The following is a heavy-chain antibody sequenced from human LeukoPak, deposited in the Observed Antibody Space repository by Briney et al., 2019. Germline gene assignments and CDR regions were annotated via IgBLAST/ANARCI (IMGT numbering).Heavy chain of an antibody. D-gene: IGHD1-26*01. J-gene: IGHJ4*02. Sequence: PGGSLRLSCEASGFTFSSYWMSWVRQAPGKGLEWVANIKQDGSEKYYVDSVKGRFTISRDNAKNSLYLQMNSLRAEDTAVYYCARAIGGELTDYWGQGTLVTVSS. CDR3: ARAIGGELTDY. V-gene: IGHV3-7*01. CDR1: GFTFSSYW. CDR2: IKQDGSEK.